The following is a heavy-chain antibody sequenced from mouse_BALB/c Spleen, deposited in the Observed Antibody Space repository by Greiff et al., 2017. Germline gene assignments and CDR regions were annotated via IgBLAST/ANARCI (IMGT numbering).Heavy chain of an antibody. D-gene: IGHD2-14*01. V-gene: IGHV1-5*01. Sequence: EVKLQQSGTVLARPGASVKMSCKASGYTFTSYWMHWVKQRPGQGLEWIGAIYPGNSDTSYNQKFKGKAKLTAVTSTSTAYMELSSLTNEDSAVYYCTKSYYRYDKAGPLAYWGQGTLVTVSA. CDR3: TKSYYRYDKAGPLAY. CDR1: GYTFTSYW. J-gene: IGHJ3*01. CDR2: IYPGNSDT.